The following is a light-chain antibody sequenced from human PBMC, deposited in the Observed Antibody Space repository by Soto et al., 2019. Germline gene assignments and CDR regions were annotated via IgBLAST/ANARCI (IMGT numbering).Light chain of an antibody. CDR3: QQYRSSPPLT. Sequence: EIVLMQSPGTLSLSPGERATLSCRASQSVSNNYVAWYQQKPGQAPRLLIAGASSRATGIPDRFSGSGSGTDFPLTISRLEPEDFAVYYCQQYRSSPPLTFGGGTKVEIK. J-gene: IGKJ4*01. V-gene: IGKV3-20*01. CDR1: QSVSNNY. CDR2: GAS.